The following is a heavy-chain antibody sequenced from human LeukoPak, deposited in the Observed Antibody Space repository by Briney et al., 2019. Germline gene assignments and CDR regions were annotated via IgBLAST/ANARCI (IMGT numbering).Heavy chain of an antibody. D-gene: IGHD3-22*01. CDR1: GGSISSSNW. J-gene: IGHJ4*02. Sequence: PSETLSLTCAVSGGSISSSNWWSWVRQPPGKGLEWIGEIYHSGSTNYNPSLKSRVTISVDKSKNQFSLKLSSVTAADTAVYYCARTSYYYDSSGYSMWTGYWGQGTLVTVSS. CDR3: ARTSYYYDSSGYSMWTGY. V-gene: IGHV4-4*02. CDR2: IYHSGST.